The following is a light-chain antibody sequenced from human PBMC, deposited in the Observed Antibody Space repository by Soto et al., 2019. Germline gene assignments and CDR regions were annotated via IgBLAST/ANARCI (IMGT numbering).Light chain of an antibody. CDR1: QSVSSSY. Sequence: EIVLTQSPGTLSLSPGERATLSCRASQSVSSSYLAWYQQKPGQAPRLLIYGASSRATGIPDRFSGSGSGTDFTLIISRLEPEDFAVYYWQQYGSSPPFGQGTRLEI. CDR3: QQYGSSPP. CDR2: GAS. J-gene: IGKJ5*01. V-gene: IGKV3-20*01.